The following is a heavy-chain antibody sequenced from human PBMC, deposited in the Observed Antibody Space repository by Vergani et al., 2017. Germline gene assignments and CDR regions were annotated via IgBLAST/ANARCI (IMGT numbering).Heavy chain of an antibody. Sequence: EVQLVQSGAEVKKPGESLKISCQGSGYSITNYWIAWVRQRPGKGLEWMGIIYAGDSDVRYSPSFQGQVTMSVDKSLSTAYLQWSSLKASDTATYYCARHAPCGDGACLHFDHWGQGTQVTVSS. J-gene: IGHJ4*02. CDR2: IYAGDSDV. CDR3: ARHAPCGDGACLHFDH. V-gene: IGHV5-51*01. D-gene: IGHD2-21*01. CDR1: GYSITNYW.